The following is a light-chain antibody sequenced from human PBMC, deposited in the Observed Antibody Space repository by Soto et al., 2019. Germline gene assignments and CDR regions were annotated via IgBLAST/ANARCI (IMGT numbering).Light chain of an antibody. V-gene: IGLV2-14*03. CDR1: SSDVGAYNY. CDR2: DVS. CDR3: ISHTPRGNLV. J-gene: IGLJ1*01. Sequence: QSALTQPASVSGSRGQSITISCTGTSSDVGAYNYVSWYQQHPGKVPKLIIYDVSNRPSGVSNRFSGSKSGNTASLTISGLQAEDEDDYYCISHTPRGNLVFGTGTKLTAL.